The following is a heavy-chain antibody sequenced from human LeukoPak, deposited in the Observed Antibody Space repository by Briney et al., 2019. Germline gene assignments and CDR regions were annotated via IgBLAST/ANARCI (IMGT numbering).Heavy chain of an antibody. J-gene: IGHJ4*02. V-gene: IGHV4-34*01. Sequence: PSETLSLTCAVYGGSFSGYYWSWIRQPPGKGLEWIGEINHSGSTNYNPSLKSRVTISVDTSKNQFSLKLSSVTAADTAVYYCARGWYYDYVWGSYRYSYFDYWGQGTLVTVSS. CDR1: GGSFSGYY. CDR2: INHSGST. D-gene: IGHD3-16*02. CDR3: ARGWYYDYVWGSYRYSYFDY.